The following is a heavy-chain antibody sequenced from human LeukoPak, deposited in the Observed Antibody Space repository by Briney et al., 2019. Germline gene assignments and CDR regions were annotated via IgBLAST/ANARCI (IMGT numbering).Heavy chain of an antibody. CDR3: ARNHYYDSSGSDY. CDR2: ISSSGSTI. D-gene: IGHD3-22*01. V-gene: IGHV3-11*01. J-gene: IGHJ4*02. CDR1: GFTFSDYY. Sequence: GGSLRLSCAASGFTFSDYYMSWIRQAPGKGLEWASYISSSGSTIYYADSVKGRFTISRDNAKNSLYLQMNSLRAEDTAVYYCARNHYYDSSGSDYWGQGTLVTVSS.